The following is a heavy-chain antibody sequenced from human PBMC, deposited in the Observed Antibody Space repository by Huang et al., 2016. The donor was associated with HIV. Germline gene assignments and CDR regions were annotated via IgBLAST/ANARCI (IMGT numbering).Heavy chain of an antibody. V-gene: IGHV4-59*11. J-gene: IGHJ4*02. Sequence: QVQLQESGPGLVKPSETLSLTCTVSGGSISTHYWSWIRQPPGKGLEWIGSIDYSGSTNYSPTLKSGVTILLDTAKNQFSLRVNSVTAADTAMYYCARDHHDFWRGYRRMYFFDHWGQGTLVTVSS. CDR1: GGSISTHY. CDR3: ARDHHDFWRGYRRMYFFDH. D-gene: IGHD3-3*01. CDR2: IDYSGST.